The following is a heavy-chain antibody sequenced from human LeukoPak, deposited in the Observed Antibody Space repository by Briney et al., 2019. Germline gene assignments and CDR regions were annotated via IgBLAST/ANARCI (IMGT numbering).Heavy chain of an antibody. V-gene: IGHV4-39*07. D-gene: IGHD5-12*01. CDR2: IYYSGST. CDR3: ARYYGGYDDL. Sequence: SETLSLTCAVSGGSISTRIYYWAWIRQPPGKGLEWIGSIYYSGSTYYNPSLKSRLTMLVDTSKSQFSLKLNSVTAADTVVYYCARYYGGYDDLWGQGTLVTVSS. CDR1: GGSISTRIYY. J-gene: IGHJ4*02.